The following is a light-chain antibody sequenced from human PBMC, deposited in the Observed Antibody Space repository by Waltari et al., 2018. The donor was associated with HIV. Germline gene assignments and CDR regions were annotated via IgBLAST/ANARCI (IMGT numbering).Light chain of an antibody. CDR3: QQLNTYPLS. J-gene: IGKJ4*01. V-gene: IGKV1-9*01. CDR1: QDISIS. Sequence: DIQLTQSPSFLSASVGDRVTITCRASQDISISLAWYQQKPGEAPNLLIYAASTLQSGVPSRFSGTGSGTVFTLTISSLQPDDFATYYCQQLNTYPLSFGGGTKVDIK. CDR2: AAS.